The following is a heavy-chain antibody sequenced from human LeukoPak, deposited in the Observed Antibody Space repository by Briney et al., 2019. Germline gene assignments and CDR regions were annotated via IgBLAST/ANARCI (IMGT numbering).Heavy chain of an antibody. CDR2: IYTGGST. V-gene: IGHV3-53*01. J-gene: IGHJ4*02. Sequence: GGSLRLSCAVSGFTVSSNYMSWVRQAPGKGLEWVTVIYTGGSTYYADSVKGRFTISRDNSKNTLYLQMNSLRVEDTAVYYCARDGDDTSGYFSPFDYWGQGTLVTVSS. D-gene: IGHD3-22*01. CDR1: GFTVSSNY. CDR3: ARDGDDTSGYFSPFDY.